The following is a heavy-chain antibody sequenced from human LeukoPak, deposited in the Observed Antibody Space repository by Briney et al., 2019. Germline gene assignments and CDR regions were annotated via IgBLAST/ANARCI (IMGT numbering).Heavy chain of an antibody. CDR3: ESEPLQSRPLDV. V-gene: IGHV4-4*07. Sequence: SETLSLTYTVSGDSISSYFWTWVRQPAGKGLEWIGRIYASGITNYNPSLRSRVTMSVDTSKNQFSLKLSFVTAADTAVYYCESEPLQSRPLDVWDKGTTVTVSS. CDR1: GDSISSYF. CDR2: IYASGIT. D-gene: IGHD4-11*01. J-gene: IGHJ6*04.